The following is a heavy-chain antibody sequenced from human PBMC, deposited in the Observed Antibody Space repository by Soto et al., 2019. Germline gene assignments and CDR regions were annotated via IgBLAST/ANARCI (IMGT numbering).Heavy chain of an antibody. CDR3: ARTSMQSRGYSYGHGGMDV. CDR2: IDPSDSYT. J-gene: IGHJ6*02. V-gene: IGHV5-10-1*01. CDR1: GYNFNIYW. D-gene: IGHD5-18*01. Sequence: PGESLKISCKGSGYNFNIYWIAWVRHMPGKGLEWMGRIDPSDSYTNYSPSFQGHVTISADKSISTAYLQWSSLKASDTAMYYCARTSMQSRGYSYGHGGMDVWGQGTTVTVSS.